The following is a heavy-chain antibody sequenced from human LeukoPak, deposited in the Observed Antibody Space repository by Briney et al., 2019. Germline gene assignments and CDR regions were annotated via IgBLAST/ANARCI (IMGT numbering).Heavy chain of an antibody. CDR3: ARPGFISWYGMGSDY. J-gene: IGHJ4*02. CDR1: GGSFSGYY. D-gene: IGHD6-13*01. Sequence: PSETLSLTCAVCGGSFSGYYWSWIRQPPGKGLEWIGEINHSGSTNYNPSLKSRVTISVDTSKNQFSLKLSSVTAADTAVYYCARPGFISWYGMGSDYWGQGTLVTVSS. CDR2: INHSGST. V-gene: IGHV4-34*01.